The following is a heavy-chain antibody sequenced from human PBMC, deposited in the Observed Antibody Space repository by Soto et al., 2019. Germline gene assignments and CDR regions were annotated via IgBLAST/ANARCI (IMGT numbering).Heavy chain of an antibody. V-gene: IGHV1-69*13. J-gene: IGHJ6*02. D-gene: IGHD3-3*01. CDR1: GGTFSSYA. Sequence: GASVKVSCKASGGTFSSYAISWVRQAPGQGLEWMGGIIPIFGTANYAQKFQGRVTITADESTSTAYMELSSLRSEDTAVYYCARDRRYYDFWSGYLAWDVWGQGTTVTVSS. CDR2: IIPIFGTA. CDR3: ARDRRYYDFWSGYLAWDV.